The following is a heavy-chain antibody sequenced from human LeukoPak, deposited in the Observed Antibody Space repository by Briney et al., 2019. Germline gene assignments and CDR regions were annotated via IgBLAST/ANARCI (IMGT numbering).Heavy chain of an antibody. J-gene: IGHJ4*02. V-gene: IGHV3-11*01. CDR3: ARASSYYYDSSGYYY. Sequence: GGSLRLPCAASGFTFSDYYMSWIRQAPGKGLEWVSYISSSGSTIYYADSVKGRFTISRDNAKNSLYLQMNSLRAEDTAVYYCARASSYYYDSSGYYYWGQGTLVTVSS. CDR1: GFTFSDYY. CDR2: ISSSGSTI. D-gene: IGHD3-22*01.